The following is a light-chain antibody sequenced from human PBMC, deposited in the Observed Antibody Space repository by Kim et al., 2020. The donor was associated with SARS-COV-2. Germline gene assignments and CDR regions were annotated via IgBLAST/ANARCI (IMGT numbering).Light chain of an antibody. Sequence: VGQTVRITCQGDSLRSYYASWYQQKPGQAPVLVIYGKNNRPSGIPDRFSGSSSGNTASLTITGAQAEDEADYYCNSRDSSGNLVVFGGGTQLTVL. CDR3: NSRDSSGNLVV. CDR1: SLRSYY. CDR2: GKN. J-gene: IGLJ2*01. V-gene: IGLV3-19*01.